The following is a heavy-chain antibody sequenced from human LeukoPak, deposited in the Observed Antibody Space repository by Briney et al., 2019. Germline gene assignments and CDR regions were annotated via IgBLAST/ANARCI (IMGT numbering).Heavy chain of an antibody. CDR2: ISSIGAI. J-gene: IGHJ4*02. D-gene: IGHD4-17*01. Sequence: GGSLRLSCAASGFTFTTYAMNWVRQAQGKGLEWVSHISSIGAIYYADSVKGRFTISRDNAKNSLYLQMISLRVEDTAVYYCARDRFGDYTFDNWGQGTLVTVSS. CDR1: GFTFTTYA. V-gene: IGHV3-48*01. CDR3: ARDRFGDYTFDN.